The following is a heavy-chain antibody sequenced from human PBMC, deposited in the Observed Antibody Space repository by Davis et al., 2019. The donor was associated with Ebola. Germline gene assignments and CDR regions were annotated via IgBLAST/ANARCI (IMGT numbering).Heavy chain of an antibody. Sequence: SVKVSCNASGGTFSSYAISWVRQAPGQGLEWMGGIIPIFGTANYAQKFQGRVTITADESTSTAYMELSSLRSEDTAVYYCARDGVQGFDPWGQGTLVTVSS. CDR1: GGTFSSYA. CDR3: ARDGVQGFDP. D-gene: IGHD3-10*01. V-gene: IGHV1-69*13. J-gene: IGHJ5*02. CDR2: IIPIFGTA.